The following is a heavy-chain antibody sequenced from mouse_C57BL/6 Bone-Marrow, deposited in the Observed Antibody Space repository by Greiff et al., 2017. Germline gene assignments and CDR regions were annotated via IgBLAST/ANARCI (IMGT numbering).Heavy chain of an antibody. CDR2: INPNNGGT. V-gene: IGHV1-26*01. J-gene: IGHJ3*01. CDR1: GYTFTDYY. Sequence: EVQLQQSGPELVKPGASVKISCKASGYTFTDYYMNWVKQSHGKSLEWIGDINPNNGGTSYNQKFKGKATLTVDKSSSTAYMELRSRTSEDSAVYYWAHVGFTTVRVAYWGQGTLVTVSA. CDR3: AHVGFTTVRVAY. D-gene: IGHD1-1*01.